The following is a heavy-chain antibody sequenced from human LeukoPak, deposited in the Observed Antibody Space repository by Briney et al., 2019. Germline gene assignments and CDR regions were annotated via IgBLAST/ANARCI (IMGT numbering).Heavy chain of an antibody. D-gene: IGHD1-26*01. CDR1: GFTFSTYA. Sequence: GGSLRLSCAASGFTFSTYAMTWVRQAPGKGLEWVSLISDSGANKHYADSVKGRFTISRDNSKNTVSLQMNSLRAEDTAVYYCAKDVRVGGGGMAGWGQGTPVTVSS. CDR2: ISDSGANK. V-gene: IGHV3-23*01. CDR3: AKDVRVGGGGMAG. J-gene: IGHJ6*02.